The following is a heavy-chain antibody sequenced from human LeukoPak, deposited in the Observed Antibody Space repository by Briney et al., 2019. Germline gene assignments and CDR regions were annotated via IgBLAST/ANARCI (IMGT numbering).Heavy chain of an antibody. V-gene: IGHV4-34*01. Sequence: PSETLSLTCAVYGDSFNRHFWSWLRQSPGRGLEWIGEVNYRGSTIYSPSVKTRVTVSVDTSKKQISLTLKSVTAADTAVYYCARGPVWSGNYYMDVWGKGTTVTVSS. J-gene: IGHJ6*03. CDR3: ARGPVWSGNYYMDV. CDR2: VNYRGST. CDR1: GDSFNRHF. D-gene: IGHD3-3*01.